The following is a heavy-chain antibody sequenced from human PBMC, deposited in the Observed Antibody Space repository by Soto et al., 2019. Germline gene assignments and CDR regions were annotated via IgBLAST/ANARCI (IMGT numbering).Heavy chain of an antibody. CDR1: GFTFSSYS. D-gene: IGHD2-15*01. J-gene: IGHJ6*02. CDR3: AMYCSGGSCYSTMDV. V-gene: IGHV3-21*01. Sequence: EVQLVESGGGLVKPGGSLRLSCAASGFTFSSYSMNWVRQAPGQGLEWVSSISSSSSYIYYADSVKGRFTISRDNAKNSLYLQMNSLRAEDTAVYYCAMYCSGGSCYSTMDVWGQGTTVTVSS. CDR2: ISSSSSYI.